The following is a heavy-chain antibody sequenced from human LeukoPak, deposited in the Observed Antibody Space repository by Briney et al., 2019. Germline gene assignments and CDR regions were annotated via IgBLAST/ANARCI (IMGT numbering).Heavy chain of an antibody. V-gene: IGHV3-33*01. CDR3: ARGSMYYYDSSGYYPY. J-gene: IGHJ4*02. Sequence: AGRSLRLPCAASGFTFSSYGMHWVRQAPGKGLEWVAVIWYDGSNKYYADSVKGRFTISRDNSKNTLYLQMNSLRAEDTAVYYCARGSMYYYDSSGYYPYWGQGTLVTVSS. CDR2: IWYDGSNK. D-gene: IGHD3-22*01. CDR1: GFTFSSYG.